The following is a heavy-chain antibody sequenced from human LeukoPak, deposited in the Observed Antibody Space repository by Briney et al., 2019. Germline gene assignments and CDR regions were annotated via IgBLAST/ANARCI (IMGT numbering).Heavy chain of an antibody. J-gene: IGHJ5*02. CDR1: GGSFSGYY. D-gene: IGHD2-2*01. Sequence: SETLSLTCAVYGGSFSGYYWSWIRQPPGKGLEWIGEINHSGSTNYNPSLKSRVTISVDTSKNQFSLKLSSVTAADTAVYYCERGGVVVVPAVWFDPWGQGTLVTVSS. CDR3: ERGGVVVVPAVWFDP. V-gene: IGHV4-34*01. CDR2: INHSGST.